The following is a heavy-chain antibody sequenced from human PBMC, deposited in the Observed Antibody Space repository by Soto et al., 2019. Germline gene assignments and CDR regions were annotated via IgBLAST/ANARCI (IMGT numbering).Heavy chain of an antibody. V-gene: IGHV4-59*01. Sequence: QVQLQESGPGLLKPSETLSLTCTVSGGSISSYFYIWVRQPPGKGLEWIGSVYYTGTTDYNPFLKSRVTISVDTSKTQFSLNLRSVTAADTAVYYCARDLAAVPRAFDYWGRGTLVTVSS. CDR3: ARDLAAVPRAFDY. CDR1: GGSISSYF. D-gene: IGHD6-13*01. J-gene: IGHJ4*02. CDR2: VYYTGTT.